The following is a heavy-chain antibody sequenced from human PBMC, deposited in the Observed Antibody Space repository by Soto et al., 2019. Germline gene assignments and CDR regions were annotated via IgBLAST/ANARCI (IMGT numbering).Heavy chain of an antibody. CDR1: GGSISPFY. CDR2: LYYSGNT. J-gene: IGHJ4*02. V-gene: IGHV4-59*01. D-gene: IGHD2-15*01. Sequence: WETLSLTCTVSGGSISPFYWSWVRQPPGKGLEWIGYLYYSGNTNYNPSLKSRVTISVDASKNQVSLRLTSVNDEETAGYYCARSGGVAARTFTYWDQGTVGIVSA. CDR3: ARSGGVAARTFTY.